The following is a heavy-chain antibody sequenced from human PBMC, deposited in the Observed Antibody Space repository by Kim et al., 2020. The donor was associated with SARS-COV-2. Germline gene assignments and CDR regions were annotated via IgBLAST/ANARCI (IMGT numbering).Heavy chain of an antibody. CDR3: ARDVRDWKTPSSWYNWFDP. J-gene: IGHJ5*02. Sequence: TLSLTCTVSGGSISSGSYYWSWIRQPAGKGLEWIGRIYTSGSTNYNPSLKSRVTISVDTSKNQFSLKLSSVTAADTAVYYCARDVRDWKTPSSWYNWFDPWGQGTLVTVSS. CDR1: GGSISSGSYY. D-gene: IGHD6-13*01. CDR2: IYTSGST. V-gene: IGHV4-61*02.